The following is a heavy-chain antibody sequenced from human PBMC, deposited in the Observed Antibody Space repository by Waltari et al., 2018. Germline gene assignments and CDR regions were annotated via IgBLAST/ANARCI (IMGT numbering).Heavy chain of an antibody. CDR1: GYTFTSYG. V-gene: IGHV1-18*01. CDR2: ISAYNGNR. Sequence: QVHLVQSGAEVKKPGAPVNVSCQASGYTFTSYGIGWVRQAPGKGLEWVGWISAYNGNRYFAPRVQSRLTLTTDSSTTTAYMELTSLTFDDTAVYYCARGGLELGSAYHYNGMDVWGQGTTVIVS. J-gene: IGHJ6*02. D-gene: IGHD2-2*01. CDR3: ARGGLELGSAYHYNGMDV.